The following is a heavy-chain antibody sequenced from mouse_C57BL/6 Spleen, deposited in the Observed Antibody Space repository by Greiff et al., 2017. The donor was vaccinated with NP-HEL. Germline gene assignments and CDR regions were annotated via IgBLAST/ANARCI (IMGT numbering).Heavy chain of an antibody. CDR1: GYSITSGYY. J-gene: IGHJ2*01. CDR2: ISYDGSN. V-gene: IGHV3-6*01. D-gene: IGHD4-1*01. Sequence: VQLKESGPGLVKPSQSLSLTCSVTGYSITSGYYWNWIRQFPGNKLEWMGYISYDGSNNYNPSLKNRISITRDTSKNQFFLKLNSVTTEDTATYYCARGELAYFDYWGQGTTLTVSS. CDR3: ARGELAYFDY.